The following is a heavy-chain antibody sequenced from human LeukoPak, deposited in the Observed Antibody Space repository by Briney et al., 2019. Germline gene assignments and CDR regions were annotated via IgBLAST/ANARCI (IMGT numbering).Heavy chain of an antibody. CDR2: IEPNSGGT. D-gene: IGHD2-21*02. V-gene: IGHV1-2*02. CDR3: ARDGGAYCGGDCYFTDDY. Sequence: ASVNLSFTSSVSTFTGYYMHWGRQAPGPGLEWLGWIEPNSGGTDYAQKFRGTATMSRATAISVAYMKLSRLSSDCTAGYCWARDGGAYCGGDCYFTDDYWGEGTLVTVSS. J-gene: IGHJ4*02. CDR1: VSTFTGYY.